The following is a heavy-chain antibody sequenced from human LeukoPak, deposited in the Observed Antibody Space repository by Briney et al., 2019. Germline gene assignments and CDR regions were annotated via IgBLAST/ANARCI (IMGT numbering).Heavy chain of an antibody. CDR1: GGSISSYY. CDR2: IYYSGST. CDR3: ARDRVRQLGYFDY. V-gene: IGHV4-59*01. J-gene: IGHJ4*02. D-gene: IGHD6-13*01. Sequence: SETLSLTCTVSGGSISSYYWSWFRQPPGKGLEWIGYIYYSGSTNYNPSLKSRVTISVDTSKNQFSLKLSSVTAADTAVYYCARDRVRQLGYFDYWGQGTLVTVSS.